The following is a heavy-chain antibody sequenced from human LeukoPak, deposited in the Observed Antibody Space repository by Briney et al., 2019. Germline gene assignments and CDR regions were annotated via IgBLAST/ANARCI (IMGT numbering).Heavy chain of an antibody. CDR2: INHSGST. J-gene: IGHJ2*01. D-gene: IGHD2-15*01. CDR1: GGSFSGYY. V-gene: IGHV4-34*01. Sequence: PSETLSLTCAVYGGSFSGYYWSWIRQPPGKGLEWIAEINHSGSTNYNPSLKSRVTISVDTSKNQFSLKLSSVTAADTAVYYCARHRSCPRCWYFDLWGRGTLVTVSS. CDR3: ARHRSCPRCWYFDL.